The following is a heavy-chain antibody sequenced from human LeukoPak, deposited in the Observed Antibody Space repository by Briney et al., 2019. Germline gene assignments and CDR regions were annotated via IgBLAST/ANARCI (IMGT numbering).Heavy chain of an antibody. Sequence: SETLSLTCAVYGGSFSGYYWSWVRQPPGKGLEWIGEINRSGSTNYNPSLKSRVAISVDTSKNQFALKLSSVTAADTAVYYCVASYGGYVLDYWGQGALVIVSS. J-gene: IGHJ4*02. D-gene: IGHD5-12*01. CDR3: VASYGGYVLDY. CDR1: GGSFSGYY. CDR2: INRSGST. V-gene: IGHV4-34*01.